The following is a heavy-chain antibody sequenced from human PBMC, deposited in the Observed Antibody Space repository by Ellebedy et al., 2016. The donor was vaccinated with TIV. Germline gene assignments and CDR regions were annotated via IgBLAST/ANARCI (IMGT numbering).Heavy chain of an antibody. CDR1: GYTFTDYD. Sequence: AASVKVSCKASGYTFTDYDINWVRQATGQGLEWLGWMNPNSGNTGYAQKFQGRVTMTRDTSINTAYMELRSLTSEDTAVYFCAKDSPYDPTGILDYWGQGTLVTVSS. CDR3: AKDSPYDPTGILDY. J-gene: IGHJ4*02. D-gene: IGHD3-10*01. CDR2: MNPNSGNT. V-gene: IGHV1-8*01.